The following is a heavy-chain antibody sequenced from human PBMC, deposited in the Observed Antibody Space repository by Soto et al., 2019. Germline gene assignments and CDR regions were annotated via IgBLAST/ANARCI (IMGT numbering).Heavy chain of an antibody. J-gene: IGHJ6*02. CDR1: GGTFSTSA. CDR2: IMPVFATP. CDR3: ARDKDRQQLGGNYYYILDV. V-gene: IGHV1-69*12. D-gene: IGHD3-3*02. Sequence: QVQLEQSGAEVKKPGSSVKVSCKASGGTFSTSAISWVRQAPGQGLEWVGGIMPVFATPDYAQKFQGRVTISADESTTTAYLELTSLRTDDTAVYYCARDKDRQQLGGNYYYILDVWGQGTAIIVSS.